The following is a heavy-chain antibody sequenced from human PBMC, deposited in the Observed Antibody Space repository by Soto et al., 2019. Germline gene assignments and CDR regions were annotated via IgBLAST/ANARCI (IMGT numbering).Heavy chain of an antibody. D-gene: IGHD3-22*01. J-gene: IGHJ3*02. Sequence: QVQLQESGPGLVKPSQTLSLTCTVSGGSISSGGYYWSWIRQHTGKGLEWIGYIYYSGSTYYNPSIRSRVTISVDTSKNQFSLKLSSVTAADTAVYYCARDGGRYYYDSIGYYLGFDAFDIWGQGTMVTVSS. CDR3: ARDGGRYYYDSIGYYLGFDAFDI. CDR1: GGSISSGGYY. V-gene: IGHV4-31*03. CDR2: IYYSGST.